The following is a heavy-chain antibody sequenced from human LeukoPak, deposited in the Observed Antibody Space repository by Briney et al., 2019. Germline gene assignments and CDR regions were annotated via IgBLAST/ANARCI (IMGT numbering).Heavy chain of an antibody. CDR2: IIPIFGTA. CDR3: ARAAGMATSDLFDY. V-gene: IGHV1-69*05. D-gene: IGHD5-12*01. CDR1: GGTFSSYA. J-gene: IGHJ4*02. Sequence: SVKVSCKASGGTFSSYAISWVRQAPGQGLEWMGGIIPIFGTANYAQKFQGRVTITTDESTSTAYMELSSLRSEDKAVYYCARAAGMATSDLFDYWGQGTLVTVSS.